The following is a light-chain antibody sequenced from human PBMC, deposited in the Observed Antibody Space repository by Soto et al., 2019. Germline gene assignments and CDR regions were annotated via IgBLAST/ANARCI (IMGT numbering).Light chain of an antibody. CDR1: QSVSSN. J-gene: IGKJ4*01. CDR3: QQHSSYPRVT. V-gene: IGKV3D-11*02. Sequence: EIVMTQSPATLSVSPGERATLSCRASQSVSSNLACYQQKPGQAASLLIYDAANRGAGIPARFISGGPGTDFTLTISSLEPEDDAVYYCQQHSSYPRVTFGGGTKVDIK. CDR2: DAA.